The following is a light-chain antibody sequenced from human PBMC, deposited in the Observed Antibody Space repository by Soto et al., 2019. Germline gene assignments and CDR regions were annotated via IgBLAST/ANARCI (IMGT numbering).Light chain of an antibody. J-gene: IGLJ1*01. CDR2: DVD. CDR3: CSYADGSIYF. Sequence: QSVLTQPASVSGSPGQSITISCTGTSRDVGAYDYVSWYLQYPDKAPQLLIYDVDHRPSGVSSRFSGSKSGNRDSLTITVFQAEDEGDYYCCSYADGSIYFFGTGTKLTVL. V-gene: IGLV2-14*03. CDR1: SRDVGAYDY.